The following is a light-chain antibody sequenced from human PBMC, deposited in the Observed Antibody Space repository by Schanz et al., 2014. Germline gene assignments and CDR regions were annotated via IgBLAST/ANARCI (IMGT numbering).Light chain of an antibody. V-gene: IGKV3-20*01. J-gene: IGKJ3*01. CDR2: DAS. CDR1: QSISGY. CDR3: HQYGISPFT. Sequence: EIVLTQFPATLSLSPGERGTLSCRASQSISGYLAWYQQKPGQAPRLLIYDASKRATGIPARFSGSGSGTDFTLAISRLEPEDFAVYYCHQYGISPFTFGPGTKVDIK.